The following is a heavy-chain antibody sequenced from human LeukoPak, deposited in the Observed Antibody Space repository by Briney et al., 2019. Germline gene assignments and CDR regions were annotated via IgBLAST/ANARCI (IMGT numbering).Heavy chain of an antibody. Sequence: SETLSLTCAVYGGSFSGYYWSWIRQPPGKGLEWIGEINHSGSTNYNPSLKSRVTISVDTSKNQFSLKLSSVTAADTAVYYCARGADYWGQGTLVTVSS. CDR3: ARGADY. CDR1: GGSFSGYY. J-gene: IGHJ4*02. V-gene: IGHV4-34*01. CDR2: INHSGST.